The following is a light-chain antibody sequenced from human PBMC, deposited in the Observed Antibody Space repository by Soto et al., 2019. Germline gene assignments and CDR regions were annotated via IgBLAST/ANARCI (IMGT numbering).Light chain of an antibody. CDR3: HQRSNWPPGFT. Sequence: EIVLTQSPATLSLSPGERATLSCRASQSVSSYLAWYQQKPGQAPRLLIYDASNRSTGIPARFSGSGSGTDFTLTISSLEPEDSAVYYCHQRSNWPPGFTFGPGTKVDLK. CDR2: DAS. CDR1: QSVSSY. J-gene: IGKJ3*01. V-gene: IGKV3-11*01.